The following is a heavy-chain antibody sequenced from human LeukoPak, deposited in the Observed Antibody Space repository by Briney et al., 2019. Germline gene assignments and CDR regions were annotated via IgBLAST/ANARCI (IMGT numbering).Heavy chain of an antibody. CDR3: ARGRRILVGDTNAGDFFDY. D-gene: IGHD1-26*01. Sequence: ASVKVSCKASGYTFTDYYILWVRQAPGQGLEWMGWVNPNSGGTFYAQNFQGRVTITRDTSISTAFIQLGRLRSDDTAVYYCARGRRILVGDTNAGDFFDYWGQGTLVTVSS. CDR1: GYTFTDYY. CDR2: VNPNSGGT. V-gene: IGHV1-2*02. J-gene: IGHJ4*02.